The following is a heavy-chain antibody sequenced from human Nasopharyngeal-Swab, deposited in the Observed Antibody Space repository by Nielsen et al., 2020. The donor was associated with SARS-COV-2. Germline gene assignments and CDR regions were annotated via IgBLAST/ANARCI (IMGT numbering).Heavy chain of an antibody. CDR2: IDGTGDSS. CDR1: AFTFSNFA. V-gene: IGHV3-23*01. Sequence: LSLTCAASAFTFSNFAMSWVRQAPGKALEWVSVIDGTGDSSYYADSVKGRFTISRDNSKNTLYLQMNSLRAEDTAVYYCAVHSGYDLYYYYYMDVWGKGTTVTVSS. J-gene: IGHJ6*03. D-gene: IGHD5-12*01. CDR3: AVHSGYDLYYYYYMDV.